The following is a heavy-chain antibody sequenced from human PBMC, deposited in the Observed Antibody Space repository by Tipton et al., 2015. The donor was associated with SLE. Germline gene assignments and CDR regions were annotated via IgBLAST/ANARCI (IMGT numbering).Heavy chain of an antibody. CDR3: ARHQTNNYGSGSPFDD. CDR2: TFYRSRWFN. CDR1: GDSVSSNSAA. Sequence: GLVKPSQTLSLTCAISGDSVSSNSAAWNWIRQSPSRGLEWLGRTFYRSRWFNDYAVSVKSRINIKADTSKNQFSLELKSVTPDDTAVYYCARHQTNNYGSGSPFDDWGQGTLVTVSS. D-gene: IGHD3-10*01. J-gene: IGHJ4*02. V-gene: IGHV6-1*01.